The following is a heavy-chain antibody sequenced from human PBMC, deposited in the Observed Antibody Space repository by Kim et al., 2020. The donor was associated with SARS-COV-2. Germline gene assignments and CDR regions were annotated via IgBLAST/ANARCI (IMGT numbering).Heavy chain of an antibody. CDR1: GFTFSSYV. CDR2: ISGSGVTT. Sequence: GGSLRLSCAASGFTFSSYVMSWVRQGPGKGLEWVSVISGSGVTTFYADSVKGRFTVSRDNSKNTLFLQMNSLRAEDTALYYCAKAVGVSNMWRGGGSGGQGTLVTVSS. CDR3: AKAVGVSNMWRGGGS. V-gene: IGHV3-23*01. J-gene: IGHJ4*02. D-gene: IGHD2-8*01.